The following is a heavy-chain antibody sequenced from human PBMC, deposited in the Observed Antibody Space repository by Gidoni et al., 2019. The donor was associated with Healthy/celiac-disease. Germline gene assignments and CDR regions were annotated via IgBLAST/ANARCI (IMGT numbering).Heavy chain of an antibody. V-gene: IGHV3-66*02. CDR3: ARDYSSGWYVHDYYYGMDV. D-gene: IGHD6-19*01. J-gene: IGHJ6*02. CDR2: IYSGGST. Sequence: EVQLVESGGGLVQPGGSLRLSCAASGFTVSSNYTSWVRQAPGKGLEWVSVIYSGGSTYYADSVKGRFTISRDNSKNTLYLQMNSLRAEDTAVYYCARDYSSGWYVHDYYYGMDVWGQGTTVTVSS. CDR1: GFTVSSNY.